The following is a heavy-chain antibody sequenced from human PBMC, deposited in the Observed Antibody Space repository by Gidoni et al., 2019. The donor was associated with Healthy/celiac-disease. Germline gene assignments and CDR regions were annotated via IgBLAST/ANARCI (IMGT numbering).Heavy chain of an antibody. Sequence: EVQLVESGGGLVKPGGSLRLSCAASGFTFSNAWMNWVRQAPGKGLEWVGRIKSKTDGGTTDYAAPVKGRFTISRDDSKNTLYLQMNSLKTEDTAVYYCTTDVRVRQQHRNGDYWGQGTLVTVSS. J-gene: IGHJ4*02. CDR3: TTDVRVRQQHRNGDY. CDR1: GFTFSNAW. V-gene: IGHV3-15*07. CDR2: IKSKTDGGTT. D-gene: IGHD3-10*02.